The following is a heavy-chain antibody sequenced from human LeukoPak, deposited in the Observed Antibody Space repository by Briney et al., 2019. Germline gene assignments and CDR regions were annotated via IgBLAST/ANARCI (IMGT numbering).Heavy chain of an antibody. CDR1: GGSISSYY. Sequence: PSETLSLTCTVSGGSISSYYLSWIRQPPGKGLEWIGYIYYSGSTNCNPSLKSRVTISVDTSKNQFSLKLSSVTAADTAVYYCARDNSSSLGVFDYWGQGTLVTVSS. J-gene: IGHJ4*02. CDR2: IYYSGST. V-gene: IGHV4-59*01. D-gene: IGHD6-13*01. CDR3: ARDNSSSLGVFDY.